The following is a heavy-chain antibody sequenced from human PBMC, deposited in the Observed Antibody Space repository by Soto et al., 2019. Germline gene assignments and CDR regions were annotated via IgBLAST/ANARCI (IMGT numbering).Heavy chain of an antibody. Sequence: SETLSLTCTVSGGSISSYYWSWIRQPPGKGLEWIGYFYDSGTTNYNPSLKSRVTVSVDTSKNQFSLRLNSVTAADTAVYYCARDTVFETYYYDSSGYPIAAFDILGQGTVVTVSS. V-gene: IGHV4-59*01. CDR1: GGSISSYY. D-gene: IGHD3-22*01. CDR3: ARDTVFETYYYDSSGYPIAAFDI. J-gene: IGHJ3*02. CDR2: FYDSGTT.